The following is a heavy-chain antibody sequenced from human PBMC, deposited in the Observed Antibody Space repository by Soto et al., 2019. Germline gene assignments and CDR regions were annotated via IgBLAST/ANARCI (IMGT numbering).Heavy chain of an antibody. CDR2: LSRSGGAT. J-gene: IGHJ5*02. Sequence: PSETLSLTCAVSGGSISSSNWWSWVRQTPGKGLEWVSALSRSGGATYYADSVKGRFTISRDTSTNTLYLQMSNLRAEDTAIYYCAKGEMATIRNSFDPWGQGTLVTVSS. CDR1: GGSISSSN. CDR3: AKGEMATIRNSFDP. D-gene: IGHD5-12*01. V-gene: IGHV3-23*01.